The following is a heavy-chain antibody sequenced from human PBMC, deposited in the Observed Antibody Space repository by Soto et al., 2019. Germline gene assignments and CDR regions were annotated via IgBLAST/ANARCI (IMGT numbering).Heavy chain of an antibody. J-gene: IGHJ4*02. D-gene: IGHD6-19*01. CDR3: ARDPFNGWYVKLFDE. CDR2: ICGRTSTI. CDR1: GFTFSTSP. Sequence: EVQLVESGGGLVQPGGSLRLSCAASGFTFSTSPMHWVRQAPGKGLEWVSYICGRTSTIYYSDSVKGRFTISRDNSRNTLYLQMNSLRDDDTALYYCARDPFNGWYVKLFDEWGQGTLVTVSS. V-gene: IGHV3-48*02.